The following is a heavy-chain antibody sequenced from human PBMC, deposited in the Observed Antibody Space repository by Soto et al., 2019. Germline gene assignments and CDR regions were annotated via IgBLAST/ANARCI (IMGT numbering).Heavy chain of an antibody. J-gene: IGHJ4*02. CDR1: GGSISSYY. V-gene: IGHV4-4*07. Sequence: ASETLSLTCTVSGGSISSYYWSWIRQPAGKGLEWIGRIYTSGSTNYNPSLKSRVTMSVDTSKNQFSLKLSSVTAADTAVYYCARETEYQLLPTYYFDYWGQGTLVTVSS. D-gene: IGHD2-2*01. CDR3: ARETEYQLLPTYYFDY. CDR2: IYTSGST.